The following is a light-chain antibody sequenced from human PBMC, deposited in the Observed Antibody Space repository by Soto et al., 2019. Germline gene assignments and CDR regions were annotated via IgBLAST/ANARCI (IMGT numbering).Light chain of an antibody. CDR3: QQYTQSLWT. CDR2: GIS. J-gene: IGKJ1*01. Sequence: EPVLTQSPVTLSLSTGERATVSCRTSQSVSASQLAWYQQKPGQAPRLLIYGISKRAAGIPDRFTGSGSGTDFTLTIDGLEPEDFAVYYCQQYTQSLWTFGQGTKVDIK. V-gene: IGKV3-20*01. CDR1: QSVSASQ.